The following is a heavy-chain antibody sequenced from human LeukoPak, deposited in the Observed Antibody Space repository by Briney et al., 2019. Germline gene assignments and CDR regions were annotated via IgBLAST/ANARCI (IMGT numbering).Heavy chain of an antibody. CDR2: INSDGSST. J-gene: IGHJ3*02. CDR1: GFTFSSYW. V-gene: IGHV3-74*01. Sequence: PGGSLRLSCAATGFTFSSYWMHWVRQPPGKGLVWVSRINSDGSSTTYADSVKGRFTISRDNAKNTLHLQMNSLRAEDTAVYYCARGRDVYTYYGHDSFDIWGQGTMVTVSS. D-gene: IGHD5-24*01. CDR3: ARGRDVYTYYGHDSFDI.